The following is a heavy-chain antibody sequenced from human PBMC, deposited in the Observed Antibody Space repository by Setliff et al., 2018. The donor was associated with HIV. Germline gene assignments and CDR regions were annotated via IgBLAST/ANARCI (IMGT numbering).Heavy chain of an antibody. D-gene: IGHD2-15*01. Sequence: SETLSLTCTVSGGSISSGSYYWSWIRQPAGKGLEWIGHIYTSGSTNYNPSLKSRVTISVDTSKNQFSLKLSSVTAADTAVYYCARMRGVVVVAAILILAADALDIWGQGTMVTVSS. CDR1: GGSISSGSYY. CDR3: ARMRGVVVVAAILILAADALDI. CDR2: IYTSGST. J-gene: IGHJ3*02. V-gene: IGHV4-61*09.